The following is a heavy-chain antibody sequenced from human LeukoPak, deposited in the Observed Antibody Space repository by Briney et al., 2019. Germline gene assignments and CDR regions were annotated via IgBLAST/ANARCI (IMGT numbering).Heavy chain of an antibody. D-gene: IGHD3-10*01. J-gene: IGHJ4*02. CDR1: GFTFSSYW. V-gene: IGHV3-7*01. CDR3: VKVAKYYYGSETYYFFEH. Sequence: PGGSLRLSCAASGFTFSSYWMSWVRQAPGKGLELVANIKQDRSEKYYVDSVKGRFTISRDNAKNSLGLQMNSLRVEDTGIYYCVKVAKYYYGSETYYFFEHWGQGTPVTASS. CDR2: IKQDRSEK.